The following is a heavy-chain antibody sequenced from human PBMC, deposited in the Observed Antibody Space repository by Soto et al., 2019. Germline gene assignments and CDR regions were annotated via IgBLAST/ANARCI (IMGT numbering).Heavy chain of an antibody. CDR1: GFTFSTYA. D-gene: IGHD3-10*01. CDR3: VKDRGKSYKDFDC. Sequence: PGGSLRLSCSASGFTFSTYAMHWVRQAPGKGLEYISAMNYNGGSTYYADSVKGRFIISRDNSKNTLYLQMSRLRAEDTAVYYCVKDRGKSYKDFDCWGRGT. V-gene: IGHV3-64D*06. CDR2: MNYNGGST. J-gene: IGHJ4*02.